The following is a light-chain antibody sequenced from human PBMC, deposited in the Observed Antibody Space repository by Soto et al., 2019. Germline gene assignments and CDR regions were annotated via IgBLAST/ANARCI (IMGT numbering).Light chain of an antibody. Sequence: EIVLTQSPGTLSLSPGERATLSCRASQSVSSSDLAWYQQKPGQAPRLLIYGASSRATGIPDRVSGSGSGTDFTLTISRLEPEDFAVYYCQQYGSSPTCGGGTKVEIK. V-gene: IGKV3-20*01. J-gene: IGKJ4*01. CDR3: QQYGSSPT. CDR2: GAS. CDR1: QSVSSSD.